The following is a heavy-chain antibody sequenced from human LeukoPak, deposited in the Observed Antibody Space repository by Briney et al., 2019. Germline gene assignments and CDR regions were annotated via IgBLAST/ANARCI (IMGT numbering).Heavy chain of an antibody. CDR3: ARDCGSTSCYRLCDY. CDR1: GFTFSSYW. J-gene: IGHJ4*02. V-gene: IGHV3-7*04. Sequence: QPGGSLRLSCSASGFTFSSYWMSWVRQAPGKGLEWVANIKRDGSEKYYVDSVKGRFTISRDNAKNSLYLQMNSLSAEDTAVYYCARDCGSTSCYRLCDYWGPGTLVTVSS. CDR2: IKRDGSEK. D-gene: IGHD2-2*01.